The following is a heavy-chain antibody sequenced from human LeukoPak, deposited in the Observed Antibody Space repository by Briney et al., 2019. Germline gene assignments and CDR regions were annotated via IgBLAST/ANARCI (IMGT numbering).Heavy chain of an antibody. Sequence: GESLKISCKGSGYRFSNYWIGWVRHMPGKGLEWMGMIYPGDSDIRYSPSFQGQVTISADKSISTAHLQWSSLKASDTAMYYCARQEYCSGGSCYTRFDPWGQGTLVTVSS. CDR3: ARQEYCSGGSCYTRFDP. CDR2: IYPGDSDI. J-gene: IGHJ5*02. D-gene: IGHD2-15*01. V-gene: IGHV5-51*01. CDR1: GYRFSNYW.